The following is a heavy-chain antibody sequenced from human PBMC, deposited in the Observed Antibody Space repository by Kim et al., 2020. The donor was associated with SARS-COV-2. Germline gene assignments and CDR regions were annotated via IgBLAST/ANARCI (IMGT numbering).Heavy chain of an antibody. V-gene: IGHV4-59*01. D-gene: IGHD4-17*01. CDR3: ARAPMTTVVTPTYFDY. Sequence: SLKSRVTISVDTSKNQFSLKLSSVTAADTAVYYCARAPMTTVVTPTYFDYWGQGTLVTVSS. J-gene: IGHJ4*02.